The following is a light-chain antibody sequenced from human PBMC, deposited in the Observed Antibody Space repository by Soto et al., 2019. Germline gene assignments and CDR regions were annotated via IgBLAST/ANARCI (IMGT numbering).Light chain of an antibody. J-gene: IGKJ1*01. CDR3: QQYNSYSKM. CDR2: KAS. CDR1: QSISGW. Sequence: DIQMTQSPSTLSASVGDRVTITCRASQSISGWLAWYQQKPGKAPNLLIYKASTLESGVPSRLSGSGSGTEFTLTISSLQPDDFATYYCQQYNSYSKMFGQGTKVDIK. V-gene: IGKV1-5*03.